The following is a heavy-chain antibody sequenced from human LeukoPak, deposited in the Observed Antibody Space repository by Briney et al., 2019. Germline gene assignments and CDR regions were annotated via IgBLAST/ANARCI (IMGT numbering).Heavy chain of an antibody. Sequence: PSETLSLTCAVSGYSISSGYYWGWIRQPPGKGLEWIGTIYYGGTNYYNPSLKSRVTISVDTSKNQFSLTLNSVTAADTAVYYCAYGSNSAADHWGQGTLVTVSS. J-gene: IGHJ4*02. CDR2: IYYGGTN. D-gene: IGHD4-23*01. CDR1: GYSISSGYY. CDR3: AYGSNSAADH. V-gene: IGHV4-38-2*01.